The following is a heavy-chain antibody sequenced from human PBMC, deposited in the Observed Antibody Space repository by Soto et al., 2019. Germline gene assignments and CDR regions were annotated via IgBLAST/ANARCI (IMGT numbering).Heavy chain of an antibody. CDR3: AKDESGNTMIVVVSIHFDY. Sequence: GGSLRLSCAASGFTFSSYAMSWVRQAPGKGLEWVSAISGSGGSTYYADSVKGRFTISRDNSKNTLYLQMNSLRAEDTAVYYCAKDESGNTMIVVVSIHFDYWGQGTLVTVSS. CDR2: ISGSGGST. J-gene: IGHJ4*02. CDR1: GFTFSSYA. D-gene: IGHD3-22*01. V-gene: IGHV3-23*01.